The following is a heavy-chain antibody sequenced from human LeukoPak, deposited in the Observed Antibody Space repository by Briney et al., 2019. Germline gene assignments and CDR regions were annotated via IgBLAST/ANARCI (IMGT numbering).Heavy chain of an antibody. J-gene: IGHJ6*02. V-gene: IGHV1-8*01. Sequence: ASVKVSCKASGYTFSSYDINWLRQATGQGLEWLGWMNPNSGNTGYAQKFQGRVTMTRNTSISTAYMELSSLRSEDTAVYYCARVRGSYYYYGMDVWGQGTTVTVSS. D-gene: IGHD2-15*01. CDR3: ARVRGSYYYYGMDV. CDR1: GYTFSSYD. CDR2: MNPNSGNT.